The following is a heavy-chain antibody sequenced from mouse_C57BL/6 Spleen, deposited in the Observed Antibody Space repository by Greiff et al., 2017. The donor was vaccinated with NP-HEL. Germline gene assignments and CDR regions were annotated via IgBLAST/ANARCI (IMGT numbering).Heavy chain of an antibody. CDR2: IDPSDSYT. CDR1: GYTFTSYW. J-gene: IGHJ2*01. V-gene: IGHV1-69*01. D-gene: IGHD1-1*01. Sequence: QQSGAELVMPGASVKLSCKASGYTFTSYWMHWVKQRPGQGLEWIGEIDPSDSYTNYNQKFKGKSTLTVDKSSSTAYMQLSSLTSEDSAVYYCARWGTTVGDYWGQGTTLTVSS. CDR3: ARWGTTVGDY.